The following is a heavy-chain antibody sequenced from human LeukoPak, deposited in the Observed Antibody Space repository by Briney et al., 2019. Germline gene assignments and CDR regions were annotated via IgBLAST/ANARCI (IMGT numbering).Heavy chain of an antibody. V-gene: IGHV4-4*07. J-gene: IGHJ5*02. Sequence: SETLSLTCTVSGGSINNYYWSWIRQAAGKGLEWIGRIYASGTTNYNPSLKSRVTMSVDTSKNQFSLNLTSVTAAATAVYYCARDSGTTGEVKFDPWGQGTLVTVSS. CDR1: GGSINNYY. CDR2: IYASGTT. CDR3: ARDSGTTGEVKFDP. D-gene: IGHD4-17*01.